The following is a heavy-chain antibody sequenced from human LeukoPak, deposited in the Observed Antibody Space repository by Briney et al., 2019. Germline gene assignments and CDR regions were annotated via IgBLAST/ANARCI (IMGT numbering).Heavy chain of an antibody. CDR2: IKQDGSEK. D-gene: IGHD6-6*01. V-gene: IGHV3-7*01. CDR3: ARVYRSSSGYCFDY. J-gene: IGHJ4*02. Sequence: PGGYLRLSCAASGFTSSSYWMSWVRQAPGKGLEWVANIKQDGSEKYYVDSVKGRFTISRDNAKNSLYLQMNSLRAEDTAVYYCARVYRSSSGYCFDYWGQGTLVTVSS. CDR1: GFTSSSYW.